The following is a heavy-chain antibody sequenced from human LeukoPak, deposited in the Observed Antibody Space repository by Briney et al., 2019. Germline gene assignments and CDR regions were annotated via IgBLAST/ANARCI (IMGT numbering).Heavy chain of an antibody. CDR1: GGSISSGGYY. V-gene: IGHV4-31*03. D-gene: IGHD2-21*01. J-gene: IGHJ4*02. Sequence: SETLSLTCTVSGGSISSGGYYWSWIRQHPGKGLEWIGYIYYSGSTYYSPSLKSRVTISVDTSKNQFSLKLSSVTAADTAVYYCARIVPYYFDYWGQGTLVTVSS. CDR3: ARIVPYYFDY. CDR2: IYYSGST.